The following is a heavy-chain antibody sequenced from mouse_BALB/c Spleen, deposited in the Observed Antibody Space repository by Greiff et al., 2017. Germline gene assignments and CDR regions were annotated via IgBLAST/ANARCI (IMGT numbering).Heavy chain of an antibody. Sequence: VQLQQSGAELVRPGALVKLSCKASGFNIKDYYMHWVKQRPEQGLEWIGWIDPENGNTIYDPKFQGKASITADTSSNTAYLQLSSLTSEDTAVYYCARRVVWLRFDYGGQGTTLTVST. CDR3: ARRVVWLRFDY. CDR2: IDPENGNT. CDR1: GFNIKDYY. D-gene: IGHD2-2*01. V-gene: IGHV14-1*02. J-gene: IGHJ2*01.